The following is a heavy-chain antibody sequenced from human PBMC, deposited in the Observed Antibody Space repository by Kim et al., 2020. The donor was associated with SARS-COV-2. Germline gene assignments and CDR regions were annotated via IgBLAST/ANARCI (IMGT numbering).Heavy chain of an antibody. Sequence: SETLSLTCTVSGGSISGFYWSWIRQSPGKGLEWIAYIHDRGDTTSNPSLKSRVTISLDTSKRQFSLNLHSVTAADTALYYCARHPRTAATGNYRFDLWGR. D-gene: IGHD4-4*01. V-gene: IGHV4-59*08. CDR3: ARHPRTAATGNYRFDL. J-gene: IGHJ2*01. CDR2: IHDRGDT. CDR1: GGSISGFY.